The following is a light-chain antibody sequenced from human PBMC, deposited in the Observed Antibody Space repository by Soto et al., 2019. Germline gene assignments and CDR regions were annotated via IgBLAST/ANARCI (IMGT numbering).Light chain of an antibody. Sequence: QSALTQPASVSGSPGQSITISCTGTSSDVGGYNYVSWYQQHPGKAPKLMIYEVSNRPSGVSNRFSGSKSGNTASLTISGLQAEDEADFYCSTYTSSPTLVFGGGTNLTVL. CDR1: SSDVGGYNY. J-gene: IGLJ3*02. CDR2: EVS. V-gene: IGLV2-14*01. CDR3: STYTSSPTLV.